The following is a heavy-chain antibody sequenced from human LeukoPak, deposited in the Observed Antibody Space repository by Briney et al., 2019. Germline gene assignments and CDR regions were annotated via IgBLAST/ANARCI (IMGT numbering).Heavy chain of an antibody. J-gene: IGHJ4*02. D-gene: IGHD3-22*01. Sequence: GGSLRLSCAASEFSVGSNYMTWVRQAPGKGLEWVSLIYSGGSTYYADSVKGRFTISRDNSKNTLFLQMNGLRAEDTAIYYCAKDLHYNYDNSGYMSSFDYWGQGTVVTVSS. V-gene: IGHV3-66*01. CDR2: IYSGGST. CDR1: EFSVGSNY. CDR3: AKDLHYNYDNSGYMSSFDY.